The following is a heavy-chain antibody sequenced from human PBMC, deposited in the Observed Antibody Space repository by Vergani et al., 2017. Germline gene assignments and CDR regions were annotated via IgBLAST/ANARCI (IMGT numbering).Heavy chain of an antibody. CDR3: TKDSMVATGFIYYFDA. CDR1: GFTFSSYA. Sequence: EVQLVESGGGVVRPGGSLRLSCAASGFTFSSYAMSWVRQAPGKGLEWVSAISGSGGSTYYADSVKGRFTISRDNSKNTLYLQMNSLRAEDTAVYYCTKDSMVATGFIYYFDAWGQGTLVTVSS. V-gene: IGHV3-23*04. J-gene: IGHJ4*02. CDR2: ISGSGGST. D-gene: IGHD5-12*01.